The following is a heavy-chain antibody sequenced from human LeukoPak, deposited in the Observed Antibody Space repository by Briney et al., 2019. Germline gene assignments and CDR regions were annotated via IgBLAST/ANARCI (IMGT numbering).Heavy chain of an antibody. CDR1: GFTFSSYG. CDR2: ISYDGSNK. Sequence: GGSLRLSCAASGFTFSSYGMHWVRQAPGKGLEWVAVISYDGSNKYYADSVKGRFTISRDNSKNTLYLQMNSLRAEDTAVYYCATLGYSGYDYTLPSGYWGQGTLVTVSS. J-gene: IGHJ4*02. CDR3: ATLGYSGYDYTLPSGY. V-gene: IGHV3-30*03. D-gene: IGHD5-12*01.